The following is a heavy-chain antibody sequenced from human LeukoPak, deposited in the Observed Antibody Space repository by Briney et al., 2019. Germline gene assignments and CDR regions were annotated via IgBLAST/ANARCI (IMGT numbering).Heavy chain of an antibody. CDR2: ISGSGSSK. CDR1: GFTFSSYA. CDR3: AKLNQGEPGPSRYDYVWGTSRYLGFGFDS. J-gene: IGHJ4*02. D-gene: IGHD3-16*02. Sequence: GGSLRLSCAASGFTFSSYAMSWVRQAPGKGLEWVSAISGSGSSKYYADSVKGRFTISRDNSKNTLYLQMNRLRAEDTAVYYCAKLNQGEPGPSRYDYVWGTSRYLGFGFDSWGQGTLVIVSS. V-gene: IGHV3-23*01.